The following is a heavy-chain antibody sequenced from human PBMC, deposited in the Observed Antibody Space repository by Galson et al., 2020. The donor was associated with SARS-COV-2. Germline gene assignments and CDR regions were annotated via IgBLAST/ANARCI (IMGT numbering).Heavy chain of an antibody. CDR3: ARETADYTSSWYDY. V-gene: IGHV3-30*04. J-gene: IGHJ4*02. Sequence: GGSLRLSCRASGFTFSSSAMHWVRQAPGKGLEWVAIISYDGTKRYNLDSVKGRFTISRDNSKNTLFLQMDSLTTEDTAVYYCARETADYTSSWYDYWGQGTLVTVSS. D-gene: IGHD6-13*01. CDR1: GFTFSSSA. CDR2: ISYDGTKR.